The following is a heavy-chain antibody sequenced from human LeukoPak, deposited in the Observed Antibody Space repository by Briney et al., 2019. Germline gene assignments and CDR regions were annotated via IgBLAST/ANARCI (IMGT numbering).Heavy chain of an antibody. J-gene: IGHJ4*02. V-gene: IGHV4-34*01. CDR2: INLSVST. CDR3: ARDLTMDMVARLVGYFDY. D-gene: IGHD2-2*01. CDR1: GVSFSGFY. Sequence: KPSETLSLTCAVYGVSFSGFYWSWIRQPPGQGLEWIGEINLSVSTNYNPSLKSRVTISVDTSKNQFSLKLSSVTAADTAVYYCARDLTMDMVARLVGYFDYWGQGTLVTVSS.